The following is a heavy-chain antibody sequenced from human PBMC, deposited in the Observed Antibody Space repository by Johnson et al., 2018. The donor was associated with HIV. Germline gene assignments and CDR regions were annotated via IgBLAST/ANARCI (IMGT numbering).Heavy chain of an antibody. CDR2: IYSGGST. CDR1: GFTFDEYD. Sequence: EVQLVESGGGVVQSGRSLRLSCAASGFTFDEYDMNWVRQAPGQGLEWVSLIYSGGSTYYADSVKGRFTISRDSSKNTLYLQMNSLRAEDTAVYYCAGNVVAPAAYAFDIWGQGTMVTVSS. D-gene: IGHD2-2*01. V-gene: IGHV3-66*01. J-gene: IGHJ3*02. CDR3: AGNVVAPAAYAFDI.